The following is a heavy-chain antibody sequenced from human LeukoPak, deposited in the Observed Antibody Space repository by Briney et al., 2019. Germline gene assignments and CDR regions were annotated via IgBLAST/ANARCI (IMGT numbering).Heavy chain of an antibody. D-gene: IGHD5-24*01. J-gene: IGHJ4*02. Sequence: PSETLSLTCAVYGGSFSGYYWSWIRQPPGKGLEWIGYIYYSGSTNYNPSLKSRVTISVDTSKNQFSLKLSSVTAADTAVYYCARASRDGYTSHDYWGQGTLVTVSS. CDR3: ARASRDGYTSHDY. V-gene: IGHV4-59*01. CDR1: GGSFSGYY. CDR2: IYYSGST.